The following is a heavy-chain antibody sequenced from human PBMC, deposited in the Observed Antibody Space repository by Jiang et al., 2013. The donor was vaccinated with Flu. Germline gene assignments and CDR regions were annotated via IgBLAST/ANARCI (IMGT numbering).Heavy chain of an antibody. CDR1: GYTFTSYD. CDR2: MNPNSGNT. Sequence: CKASGYTFTSYDINWVRQATGQGLEWMGWMNPNSGNTGYAQKFQGRVTMTRNTSISTAYMELSSLRSEDTAVYYCARSRAYSSEYYFDYWGQGTLVTVSS. V-gene: IGHV1-8*01. J-gene: IGHJ4*02. D-gene: IGHD6-25*01. CDR3: ARSRAYSSEYYFDY.